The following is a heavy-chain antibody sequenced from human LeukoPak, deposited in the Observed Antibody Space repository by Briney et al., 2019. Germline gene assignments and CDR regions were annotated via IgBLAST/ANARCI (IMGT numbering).Heavy chain of an antibody. D-gene: IGHD5-12*01. CDR1: GFSVSSNY. CDR2: FYASGST. Sequence: GGSLRLSCEASGFSVSSNYMSWVRQAPGKGLEWVSVFYASGSTYYTDSVKGRFTISRDISKNSLHLQMNSLRPEDTAVYYYAAKGNGYTGIYVFAHWGQGTLVTVSS. CDR3: AAKGNGYTGIYVFAH. V-gene: IGHV3-66*01. J-gene: IGHJ4*02.